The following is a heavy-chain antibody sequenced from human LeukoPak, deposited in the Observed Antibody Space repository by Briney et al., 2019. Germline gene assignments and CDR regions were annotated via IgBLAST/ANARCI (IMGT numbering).Heavy chain of an antibody. CDR2: IYYSGST. CDR1: GGSISSYY. CDR3: VRARDIAVSWFGDLLSSETYFDY. V-gene: IGHV4-59*01. D-gene: IGHD3-10*01. J-gene: IGHJ4*02. Sequence: SATLSLTCTVSGGSISSYYWSWIRQPPGKGLEWIGYIYYSGSTSYNPSLKSRVTISVDTSKNQFSLKLSSVTAADAAVYYCVRARDIAVSWFGDLLSSETYFDYWGQGTLVTVSS.